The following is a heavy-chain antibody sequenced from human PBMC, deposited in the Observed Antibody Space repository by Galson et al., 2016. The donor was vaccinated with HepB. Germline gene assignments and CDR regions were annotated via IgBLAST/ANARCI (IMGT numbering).Heavy chain of an antibody. CDR2: IYSGGGT. V-gene: IGHV3-53*01. CDR1: GFTVSSNY. Sequence: SLRLSCAASGFTVSSNYMSWVRQAPGKGLEWVSVIYSGGGTYYADSVRGRFSVSRDQAKNTLYMQMNSLRAEDTAVYYCARDSDTSGLHWYFDLWGRGTLVTVSS. J-gene: IGHJ2*01. CDR3: ARDSDTSGLHWYFDL. D-gene: IGHD3-22*01.